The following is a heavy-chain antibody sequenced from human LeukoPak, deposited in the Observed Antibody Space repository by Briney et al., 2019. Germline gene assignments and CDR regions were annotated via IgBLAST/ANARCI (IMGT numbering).Heavy chain of an antibody. CDR2: ISAYNGNT. D-gene: IGHD3-10*01. CDR1: GYTFTSYG. J-gene: IGHJ4*02. CDR3: ARDPPDGYGSGRGSDY. Sequence: ASVTVSFTASGYTFTSYGISWVRQAPGQGLEWMGWISAYNGNTNYAQKLQGRVTMTTDTSTSTAYMELRSLRSDDTAVYYCARDPPDGYGSGRGSDYWGQGTLVTVSS. V-gene: IGHV1-18*01.